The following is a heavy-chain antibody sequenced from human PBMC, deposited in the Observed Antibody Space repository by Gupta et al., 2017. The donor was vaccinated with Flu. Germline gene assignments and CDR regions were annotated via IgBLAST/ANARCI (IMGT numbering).Heavy chain of an antibody. J-gene: IGHJ1*01. CDR1: GDTFSTYT. CDR3: VRLTPCGGDCYYFQY. CDR2: ILPIIDAT. Sequence: QVHLVQSGAEVKKPGSSVKVSCKASGDTFSTYTFSWVRQAPGQGLDWMGAILPIIDATNYAQDFQGRVTITADESTSTSYMELSSLRSDDTAVYYCVRLTPCGGDCYYFQYWGQGTVVTVSS. D-gene: IGHD2-21*02. V-gene: IGHV1-69*01.